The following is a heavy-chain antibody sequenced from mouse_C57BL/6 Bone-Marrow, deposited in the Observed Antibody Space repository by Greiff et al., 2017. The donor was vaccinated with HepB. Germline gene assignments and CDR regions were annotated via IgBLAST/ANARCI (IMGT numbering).Heavy chain of an antibody. D-gene: IGHD3-2*02. CDR2: IYPSDSET. Sequence: QVQLQQPGAELVRPGSSVKLSCKASGYTFTSYWMDWVKQRPGQGLEWIGNIYPSDSETHYNQKFKDKATLTVDKSSSTAYMQLSSLTSEDSAVYYCARGKDSSGPYYLDYWGQGTTLTVSS. CDR3: ARGKDSSGPYYLDY. J-gene: IGHJ2*01. CDR1: GYTFTSYW. V-gene: IGHV1-61*01.